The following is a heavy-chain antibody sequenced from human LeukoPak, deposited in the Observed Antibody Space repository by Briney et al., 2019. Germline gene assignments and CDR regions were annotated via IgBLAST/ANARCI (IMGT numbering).Heavy chain of an antibody. CDR1: GFIFSDHY. CDR3: ARVSGSSPTGALDY. Sequence: GGSLRLSCAASGFIFSDHYMDWVRQAPGKGLEWVSVIYSGGSTYYADSVKGRFTISRDNSKNTLYLQMNSLRAEDTAVYYCARVSGSSPTGALDYWGQGTLVTVSS. CDR2: IYSGGST. V-gene: IGHV3-66*01. J-gene: IGHJ4*02. D-gene: IGHD6-13*01.